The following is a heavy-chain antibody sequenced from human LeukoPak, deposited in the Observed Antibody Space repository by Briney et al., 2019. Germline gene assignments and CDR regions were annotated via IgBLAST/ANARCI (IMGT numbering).Heavy chain of an antibody. Sequence: ASVKVSCKASGYTFTGYYMHWVRQAPGQGLEWMGWINPNSGGTNYAQKFQGRVTMTRDTSISTAYMELSRLRSDDTAVYYCARDSTPKGIVVVPFGGMDVWGQGTTVTVSS. D-gene: IGHD2-2*01. CDR2: INPNSGGT. J-gene: IGHJ6*02. CDR1: GYTFTGYY. V-gene: IGHV1-2*02. CDR3: ARDSTPKGIVVVPFGGMDV.